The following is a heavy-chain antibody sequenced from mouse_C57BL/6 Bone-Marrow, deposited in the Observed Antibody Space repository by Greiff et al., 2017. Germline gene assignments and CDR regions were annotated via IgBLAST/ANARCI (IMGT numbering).Heavy chain of an antibody. Sequence: QVQLQQPGAELVMPGASVKLSCKASGYTFTSYWLHWVKQRPGQGLEWIGEIDPSDSYTNYNQKFKGKSTLTVDKSSSTAYMQLSSLTSEDSAVYSCARGEAGVPSWYFDVWGTGTTVTVSS. D-gene: IGHD5-1*01. CDR3: ARGEAGVPSWYFDV. CDR2: IDPSDSYT. CDR1: GYTFTSYW. J-gene: IGHJ1*03. V-gene: IGHV1-69*01.